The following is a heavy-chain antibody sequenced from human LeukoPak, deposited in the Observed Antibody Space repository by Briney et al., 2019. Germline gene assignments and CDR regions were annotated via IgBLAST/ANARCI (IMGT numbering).Heavy chain of an antibody. J-gene: IGHJ4*02. CDR1: GFTFSSYS. CDR3: ARERQVVTASYFDY. Sequence: GGSLRLSCAASGFTFSSYSMNWVRQAPGKGLEWVSSISSSSSYIYYADSVKGRFTISRDNAKNSLYLQMNSLRAEDTAVYYRARERQVVTASYFDYWGQGTLVTVSS. CDR2: ISSSSSYI. V-gene: IGHV3-21*01. D-gene: IGHD2-21*02.